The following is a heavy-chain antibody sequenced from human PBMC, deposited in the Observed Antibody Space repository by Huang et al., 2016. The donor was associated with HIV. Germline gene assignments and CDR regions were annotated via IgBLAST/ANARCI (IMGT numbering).Heavy chain of an antibody. CDR1: GYSFNTYW. Sequence: EVQLVQSGAEVKKPGESLKISCQGSGYSFNTYWLAWVRQMPGKGPEWMGISYPGDADTRYSPSVQGQVTIAADKSIDTAYLQWRSLKASDTAMYYCARKFSSTWYRAFDLWGQGTMVTVSS. D-gene: IGHD6-13*01. CDR3: ARKFSSTWYRAFDL. J-gene: IGHJ3*01. CDR2: SYPGDADT. V-gene: IGHV5-51*01.